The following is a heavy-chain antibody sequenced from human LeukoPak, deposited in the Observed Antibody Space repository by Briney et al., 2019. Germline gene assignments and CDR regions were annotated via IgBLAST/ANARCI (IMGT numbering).Heavy chain of an antibody. CDR1: GYTLSSYY. J-gene: IGHJ6*02. CDR3: ARDAVVATISSSYYYGMDV. CDR2: INPNSGDT. D-gene: IGHD5-12*01. V-gene: IGHV1-2*02. Sequence: ASVKVSCKASGYTLSSYYMHWVRQAPGQGLEWMGWINPNSGDTNYAQKFQGRVTMTRDTSIGTAYMEVSRLRSDDTAVYYCARDAVVATISSSYYYGMDVWGQGTTVTVSS.